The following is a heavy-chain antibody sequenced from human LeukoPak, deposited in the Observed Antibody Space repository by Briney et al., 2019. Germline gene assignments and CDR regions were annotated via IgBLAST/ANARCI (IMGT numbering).Heavy chain of an antibody. CDR1: GYTFTSYG. Sequence: ASVKVSCKASGYTFTSYGISWVRHAPGQGLEWMGWIIVYNGNTNYAQKLQGRVTMTTDTSTGTAYMELRSLRSDDMAVYYCARSMRGYYGSGSYNWFDPWGQGTLVTVSS. J-gene: IGHJ5*02. CDR3: ARSMRGYYGSGSYNWFDP. CDR2: IIVYNGNT. V-gene: IGHV1-18*03. D-gene: IGHD3-10*01.